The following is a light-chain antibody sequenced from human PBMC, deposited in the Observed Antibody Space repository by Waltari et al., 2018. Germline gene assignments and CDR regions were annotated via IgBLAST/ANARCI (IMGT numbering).Light chain of an antibody. Sequence: QSALTQPAAVSGSPGQSVTLSCTGASSDIGRYDIVSWYQQHPGHAPKLVISDVSKRPSGVSDRFSGSKSGDTASLTISGLQFEDEADYYCCSYAGNYVWVFGGGTRLTVL. CDR3: CSYAGNYVWV. CDR2: DVS. V-gene: IGLV2-23*02. J-gene: IGLJ3*02. CDR1: SSDIGRYDI.